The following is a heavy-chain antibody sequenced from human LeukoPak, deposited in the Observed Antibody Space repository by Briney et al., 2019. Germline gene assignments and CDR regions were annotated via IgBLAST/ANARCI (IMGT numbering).Heavy chain of an antibody. J-gene: IGHJ5*02. V-gene: IGHV4-34*01. CDR1: GGSFSGYC. Sequence: SETLSLTCAVYGGSFSGYCWSWIRQPPGKGLEWIGEINHSGSTNYNPALKSRVTISVDTSKNQFSLKLSSVTAADTAVYYCARSDVYNWFDPWGQGTLVTVSS. CDR3: ARSDVYNWFDP. CDR2: INHSGST.